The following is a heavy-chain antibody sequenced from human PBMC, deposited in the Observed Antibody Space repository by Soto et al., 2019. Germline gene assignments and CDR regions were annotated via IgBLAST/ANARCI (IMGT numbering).Heavy chain of an antibody. CDR2: IIPILGIA. Sequence: GASVKVSCKASGGTFSSYTISWVRQAPGQGLEWMGRIIPILGIANYAQKFQGRVTITADKSTSTAYMELSSLRSEDTAVYYCAMTYSFHYYYMDVWGKGTTVTVSS. CDR1: GGTFSSYT. D-gene: IGHD2-21*01. J-gene: IGHJ6*03. CDR3: AMTYSFHYYYMDV. V-gene: IGHV1-69*02.